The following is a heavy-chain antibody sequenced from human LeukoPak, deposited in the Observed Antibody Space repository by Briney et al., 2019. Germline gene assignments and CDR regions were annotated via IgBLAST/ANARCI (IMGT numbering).Heavy chain of an antibody. D-gene: IGHD2-2*01. CDR1: GFTFSSYG. J-gene: IGHJ4*02. V-gene: IGHV3-23*01. Sequence: GGSLRLSCAASGFTFSSYGMSWVRQAPGKGLEWVSAISGSGGSTYYADSVKGRFTISRDNSKNTLYLQMNSLRAEDTAVYYCAKAILGYCSSTSCPDYWGQGTLVTVSS. CDR2: ISGSGGST. CDR3: AKAILGYCSSTSCPDY.